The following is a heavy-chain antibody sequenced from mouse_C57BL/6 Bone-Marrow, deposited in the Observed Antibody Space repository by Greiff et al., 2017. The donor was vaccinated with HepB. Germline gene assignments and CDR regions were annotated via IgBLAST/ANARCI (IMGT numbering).Heavy chain of an antibody. D-gene: IGHD1-1*01. Sequence: VQLQQSGAELVKPGASVKLSCTASGFNIKDYYMHWVKQRTEQGLEWIGRIDPEDGETKYAPKFQGKATITADTSSNTAYLQLSSLTSEDTAVYYCATQFITTVVATNYYAMDYWGQGTSVTVSS. V-gene: IGHV14-2*01. CDR1: GFNIKDYY. CDR2: IDPEDGET. J-gene: IGHJ4*01. CDR3: ATQFITTVVATNYYAMDY.